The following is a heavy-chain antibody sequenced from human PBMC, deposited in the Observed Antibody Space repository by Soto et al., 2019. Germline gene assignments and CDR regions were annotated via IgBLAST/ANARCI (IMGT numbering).Heavy chain of an antibody. V-gene: IGHV5-51*01. CDR2: IYPGDSDT. Sequence: PGESLKISCKASGYRFSDHWIGWVRQMPGKGLEWMGIIYPGDSDTRYSPSFQGQVTISADKSISTAYLQWSSLKASDTAMYYCARAIAYCSSTSCSYYYYGMDVWGQGTTVTVSS. CDR1: GYRFSDHW. CDR3: ARAIAYCSSTSCSYYYYGMDV. J-gene: IGHJ6*02. D-gene: IGHD2-2*01.